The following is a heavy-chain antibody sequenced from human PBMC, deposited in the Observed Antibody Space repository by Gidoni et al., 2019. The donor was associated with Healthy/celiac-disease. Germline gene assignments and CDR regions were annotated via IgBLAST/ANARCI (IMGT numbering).Heavy chain of an antibody. V-gene: IGHV4-30-4*01. D-gene: IGHD4-17*01. J-gene: IGHJ4*02. Sequence: QVQLQESGPGLVKPSQTLSLTCTVSGGSISSGDYYWSWIRQPPGKGLEWIGYSYNSGSTYYNPSLKSRVTISLDTSKNQFSLKLSSVTAADTAVYYCARETTVTDYFHYWGQGTLVTVSS. CDR3: ARETTVTDYFHY. CDR1: GGSISSGDYY. CDR2: SYNSGST.